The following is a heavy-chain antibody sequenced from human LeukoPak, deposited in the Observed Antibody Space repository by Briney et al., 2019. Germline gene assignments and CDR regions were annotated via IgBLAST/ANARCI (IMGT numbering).Heavy chain of an antibody. CDR1: GFTLSTYW. D-gene: IGHD3-16*01. CDR2: INPDGSGK. V-gene: IGHV3-7*01. J-gene: IGHJ4*02. Sequence: GGSLRLSCEASGFTLSTYWMNWVRQVPGKGLDWVANINPDGSGKRYVDSVKGRFTIARDNADNSLSLQMNSLRAEDTAVYYCASWGAGGNSWGQGTMVTVSS. CDR3: ASWGAGGNS.